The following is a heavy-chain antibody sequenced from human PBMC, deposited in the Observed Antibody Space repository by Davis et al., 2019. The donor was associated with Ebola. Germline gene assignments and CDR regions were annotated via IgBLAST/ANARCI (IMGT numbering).Heavy chain of an antibody. Sequence: ALVTVSCQASRYTFTSYDISWVRQAPAQGLEWMGWLSAYNGNTNYAQKLQGRVTMTTDTSTSTAHMELRSLRSDDTAVYYCARRPTYYDFWGHYYYGMDVWGQGTTVTVSS. CDR2: LSAYNGNT. V-gene: IGHV1-18*04. CDR3: ARRPTYYDFWGHYYYGMDV. J-gene: IGHJ6*02. D-gene: IGHD3-3*01. CDR1: RYTFTSYD.